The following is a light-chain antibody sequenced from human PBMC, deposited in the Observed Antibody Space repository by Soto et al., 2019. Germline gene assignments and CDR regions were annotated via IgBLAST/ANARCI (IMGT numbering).Light chain of an antibody. CDR2: EVS. V-gene: IGLV2-14*01. CDR1: SSDVGGYTS. J-gene: IGLJ1*01. Sequence: QSALTQPPSLSGSPGQSITISCTGTSSDVGGYTSVSWYQQHPGKAPKLVIYEVSDRPSGVSSRFSGSKSGNTASLTISGLQAEDEADYYCSSYTSDSTDVFGTGTKVTVL. CDR3: SSYTSDSTDV.